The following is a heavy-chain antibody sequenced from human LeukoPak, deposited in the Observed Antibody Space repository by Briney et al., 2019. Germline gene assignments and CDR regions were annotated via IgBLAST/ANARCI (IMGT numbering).Heavy chain of an antibody. CDR3: AKAKSMVQPEYFDY. D-gene: IGHD3-10*01. CDR1: A. CDR2: ISGSGGST. Sequence: AXXXXXXAXXXGLEXVSAISGSGGSTYYADSVKGRFTISRDNSKNTLYLQMNSLRAEDTAVYYCAKAKSMVQPEYFDYWGQGTLVTVSS. J-gene: IGHJ4*02. V-gene: IGHV3-23*01.